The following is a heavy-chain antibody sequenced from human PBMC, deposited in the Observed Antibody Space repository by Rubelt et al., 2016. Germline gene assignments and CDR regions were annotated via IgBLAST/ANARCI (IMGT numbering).Heavy chain of an antibody. D-gene: IGHD3-10*01. CDR1: SYA. Sequence: SYAMHWVRQAPGKGLEWVAVISYDGSNKYYADSVKGRFTISRDNSKNTLYLQMNSLRAEDTAVYYCASLPTNYYGSVYYGMDVWGQGTTVTVSS. J-gene: IGHJ6*02. V-gene: IGHV3-30*04. CDR3: ASLPTNYYGSVYYGMDV. CDR2: ISYDGSNK.